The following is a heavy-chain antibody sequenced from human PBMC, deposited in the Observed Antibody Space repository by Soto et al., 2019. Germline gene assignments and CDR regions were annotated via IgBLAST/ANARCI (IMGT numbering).Heavy chain of an antibody. CDR3: ARVYGPRYFDY. D-gene: IGHD3-10*01. Sequence: LRLSCAASGFTFSNYWMSWVRQAPGKGLEWVANIKQDGSEKYYVDSMKGRFTISRDNAKNSLFLQMNNLRVEDTAVYYCARVYGPRYFDYWGQGTLVTVSS. CDR2: IKQDGSEK. CDR1: GFTFSNYW. J-gene: IGHJ4*02. V-gene: IGHV3-7*01.